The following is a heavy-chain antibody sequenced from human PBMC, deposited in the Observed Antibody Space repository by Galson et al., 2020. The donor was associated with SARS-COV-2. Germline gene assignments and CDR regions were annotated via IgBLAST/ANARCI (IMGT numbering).Heavy chain of an antibody. CDR2: VNNDGSRT. D-gene: IGHD6-13*01. J-gene: IGHJ5*02. Sequence: GGSLRLSCAASGFTFSDYWMHWVRQAPGKGLVWVSHVNNDGSRTTYADSVKGRFTISRDNAKNTVSLQMNSLRAEDTAVYYCARGRPIVATGTDWFDPWGQGTLVTVSS. CDR1: GFTFSDYW. V-gene: IGHV3-74*01. CDR3: ARGRPIVATGTDWFDP.